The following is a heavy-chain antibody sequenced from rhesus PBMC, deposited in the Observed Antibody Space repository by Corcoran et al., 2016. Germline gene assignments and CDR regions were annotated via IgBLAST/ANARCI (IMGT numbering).Heavy chain of an antibody. Sequence: QLQLQESGPGLVKPSETLSVTCAVSGGSISSSYWSWIRQAPGKGLEWVGSIYGSGSSTNYHPSLKSRVTLSVDTSKTQLSLKLSSVTAADTAVYYCASGSWNRNRFDVWGPGVLVTVSS. D-gene: IGHD6-25*01. CDR2: IYGSGSST. CDR1: GGSISSSY. J-gene: IGHJ5-1*01. CDR3: ASGSWNRNRFDV. V-gene: IGHV4-169*02.